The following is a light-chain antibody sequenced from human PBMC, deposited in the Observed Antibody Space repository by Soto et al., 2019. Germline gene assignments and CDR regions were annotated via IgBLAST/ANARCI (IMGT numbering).Light chain of an antibody. V-gene: IGKV3-20*01. J-gene: IGKJ1*01. CDR3: QQYGSSPWT. Sequence: EIVLTQSPGTLSLSPGERAILSCRASQSISSSYLAWYQQKPGQAPRLLIYGASSRATGIPDRFSGSGSGTDFTLTISRLEPEDFAVYYWQQYGSSPWTFGQGTKVEIK. CDR1: QSISSSY. CDR2: GAS.